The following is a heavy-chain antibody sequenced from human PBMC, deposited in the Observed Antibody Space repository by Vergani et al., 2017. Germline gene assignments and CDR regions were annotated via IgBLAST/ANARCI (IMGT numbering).Heavy chain of an antibody. CDR3: GRGSDNYK. CDR2: ITNTGDST. D-gene: IGHD1-1*01. V-gene: IGHV3-23*01. J-gene: IGHJ4*02. Sequence: EVQLLQSEGAVVQPGGSLRLSCVASGFTFSSHAMSWVRQGHGQGLEWVSSITNTGDSTHYADSVKGRFTISRDNSKSTLYLQMNSLRVEDTAVYYCGRGSDNYKWGQGTLVTVSS. CDR1: GFTFSSHA.